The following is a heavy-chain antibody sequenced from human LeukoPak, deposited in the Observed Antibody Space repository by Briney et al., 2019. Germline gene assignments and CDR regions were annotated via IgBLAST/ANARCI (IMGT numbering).Heavy chain of an antibody. Sequence: PGGSLRLSCAASGFTFSSYGMHWVRQAPGKGLEWVAVIWYDGSNKYYADSVKGRFTISRDNSKNTLYLQMNSLRAEDTAVYYCAKDRTNSGWYLGPFDYWGQGTLVTVSS. CDR2: IWYDGSNK. D-gene: IGHD6-19*01. V-gene: IGHV3-33*06. CDR3: AKDRTNSGWYLGPFDY. J-gene: IGHJ4*02. CDR1: GFTFSSYG.